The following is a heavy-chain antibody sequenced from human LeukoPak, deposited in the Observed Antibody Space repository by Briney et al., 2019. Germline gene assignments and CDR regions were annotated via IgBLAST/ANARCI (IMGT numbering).Heavy chain of an antibody. Sequence: PGGSLRLSCGAPGFTFSSYAMSGVAQAPGKGREGGSAISGIGSITYHANSLKDRFTISSDNSKNTLNLQMNSLRDEDTAVYDCATLAHYDILTGYSNFDYWGQGTLVTVSS. CDR1: GFTFSSYA. J-gene: IGHJ4*02. CDR3: ATLAHYDILTGYSNFDY. CDR2: ISGIGSIT. V-gene: IGHV3-23*01. D-gene: IGHD3-9*01.